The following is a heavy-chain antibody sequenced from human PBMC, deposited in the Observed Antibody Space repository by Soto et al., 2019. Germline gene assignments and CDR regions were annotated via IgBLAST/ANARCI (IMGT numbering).Heavy chain of an antibody. D-gene: IGHD3-22*01. CDR3: ARDRVESGYPEYFQH. CDR2: IYSGGST. J-gene: IGHJ1*01. Sequence: EVQLVESGGGLIQPGGSLRLSCAASGVTVSSNYMSWVRQAPGKGLEWVSVIYSGGSTYYADSVNGRFTISRDNSKNTLYLQMKSLSAEDTAVYYCARDRVESGYPEYFQHWGQGTLVTVSS. CDR1: GVTVSSNY. V-gene: IGHV3-53*01.